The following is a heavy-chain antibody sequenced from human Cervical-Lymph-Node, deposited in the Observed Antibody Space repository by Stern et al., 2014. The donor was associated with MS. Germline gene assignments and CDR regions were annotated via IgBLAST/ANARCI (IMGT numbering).Heavy chain of an antibody. CDR3: ARDGDSSMLGLDV. V-gene: IGHV1-69*01. CDR2: IIPMLGTA. CDR1: GGTLSDYG. J-gene: IGHJ6*02. Sequence: VQLLESGAEVKKPGSSVKVSCKASGGTLSDYGISWVRQAPGQGLEGLGGIIPMLGTANYAQKFQGRVTMTADDSSNTAYMDLSSLTSDDTAVYYCARDGDSSMLGLDVWGQGTTVTVSS. D-gene: IGHD4-17*01.